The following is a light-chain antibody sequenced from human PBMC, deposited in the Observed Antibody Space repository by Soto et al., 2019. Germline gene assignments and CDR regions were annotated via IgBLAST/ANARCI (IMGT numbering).Light chain of an antibody. Sequence: QSVLTQHASVSGSPGQSSAISCTGTSSDVGGYNYVSWYQQHPGKAPKLMIYDVGNRPSGVSNRFSGSKSGNTASLTISGLQAEDEADYYCSSYTSSSTPYVFGTGTKVTVL. CDR2: DVG. CDR3: SSYTSSSTPYV. V-gene: IGLV2-14*01. CDR1: SSDVGGYNY. J-gene: IGLJ1*01.